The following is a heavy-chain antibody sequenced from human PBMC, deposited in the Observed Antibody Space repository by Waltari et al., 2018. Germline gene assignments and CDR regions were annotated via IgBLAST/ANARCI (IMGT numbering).Heavy chain of an antibody. CDR2: INPNSGGT. V-gene: IGHV1-2*02. J-gene: IGHJ4*02. Sequence: QVQLVQSGAEVKKPGASVKVSCKDSGYTFTGYYMHWVRQDPGQGLEWMGWINPNSGGTNYAQKFQGRVTMTRDTSISTAYMELSRLRSDDTAVYYCARDGKISGYSRGGTGYWGQGTLVTVSS. D-gene: IGHD3-22*01. CDR1: GYTFTGYY. CDR3: ARDGKISGYSRGGTGY.